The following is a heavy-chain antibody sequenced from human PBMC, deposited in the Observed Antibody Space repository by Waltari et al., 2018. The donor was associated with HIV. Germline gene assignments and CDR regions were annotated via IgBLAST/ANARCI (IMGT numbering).Heavy chain of an antibody. J-gene: IGHJ2*01. V-gene: IGHV3-33*01. Sequence: QVQLVESGGGVVQPGRSLRLSCAASGFSMSTYGMHWVRQAPGKGLEWVALIGFDGRNEYYSDSVKGRLIISRDNSKSTLYLQMNSLRVEDTVVYFCARDQDYMGRLSYFDLWGRGTLVTVSS. CDR2: IGFDGRNE. CDR1: GFSMSTYG. CDR3: ARDQDYMGRLSYFDL. D-gene: IGHD4-4*01.